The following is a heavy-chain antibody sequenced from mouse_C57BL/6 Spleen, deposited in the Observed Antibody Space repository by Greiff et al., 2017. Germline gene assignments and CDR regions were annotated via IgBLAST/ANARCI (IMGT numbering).Heavy chain of an antibody. V-gene: IGHV1-55*01. Sequence: QVQLQQPGAELVKPGASVKMSCKASGYTFTSYWITWVKQRPGQGLEWIGDIYPGSGSTNYNEKFKSKATLTVDTSSSTAYMQLSSLTSEDSAVYYCARKGSDGYYHYYAMDYWGQGTSVTVSS. CDR1: GYTFTSYW. CDR2: IYPGSGST. CDR3: ARKGSDGYYHYYAMDY. J-gene: IGHJ4*01. D-gene: IGHD2-3*01.